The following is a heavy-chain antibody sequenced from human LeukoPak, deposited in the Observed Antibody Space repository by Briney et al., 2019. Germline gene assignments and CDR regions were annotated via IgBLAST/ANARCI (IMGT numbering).Heavy chain of an antibody. J-gene: IGHJ4*02. CDR3: VGSGSYLFGGGLAKTYFDY. V-gene: IGHV4-59*08. D-gene: IGHD3-10*01. Sequence: PSETLSLTCTLSGGSISTYYWSWIRQPPGKGLEWIGYIYHSGSTNYNPSLKSRVTISVDTSKNQFSLKLSSVTAADTAVYYCVGSGSYLFGGGLAKTYFDYWGQGTLVTVSS. CDR1: GGSISTYY. CDR2: IYHSGST.